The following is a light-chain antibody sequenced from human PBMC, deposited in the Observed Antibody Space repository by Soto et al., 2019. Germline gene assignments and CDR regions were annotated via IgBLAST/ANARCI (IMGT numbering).Light chain of an antibody. CDR1: QSVSSY. CDR3: QQYKSYLRT. V-gene: IGKV3-11*01. CDR2: DAS. Sequence: EIVLTQSPATLSLSPGERATLSCRASQSVSSYLAWYQQKPGQAPRLLIYDASNRATGIPARFSGSGSGTDFTLTINSLQPEDFATYYCQQYKSYLRTFGQGTKVDIK. J-gene: IGKJ1*01.